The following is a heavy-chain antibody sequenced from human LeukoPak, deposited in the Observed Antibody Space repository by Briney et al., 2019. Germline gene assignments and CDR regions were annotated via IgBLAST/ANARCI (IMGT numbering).Heavy chain of an antibody. D-gene: IGHD4-17*01. CDR1: GGSISSGGYS. Sequence: SETLSLTCAVSGGSISSGGYSWSWIRQPPGKGLEWIGYIYHSGGTYYNPSLKSRVTISVDRSKNQFSLELNSATAADTAVYYCARAPTVTSNGFDFWGQGTLVTVSS. V-gene: IGHV4-30-2*01. J-gene: IGHJ4*02. CDR2: IYHSGGT. CDR3: ARAPTVTSNGFDF.